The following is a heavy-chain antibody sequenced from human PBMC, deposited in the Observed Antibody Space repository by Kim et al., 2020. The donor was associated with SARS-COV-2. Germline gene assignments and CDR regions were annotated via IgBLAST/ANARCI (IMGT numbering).Heavy chain of an antibody. D-gene: IGHD1-1*01. J-gene: IGHJ5*02. CDR2: IYYSGST. Sequence: SETLSRTCTVSGGSISNYYWSWIRQPPGKGLEWIGYIYYSGSTNYTPSLKSRVTISIDTSKNQFSLKLSSVTAADTAMYYCARTGNAGWFDPWGQGTLVTVSS. V-gene: IGHV4-59*01. CDR3: ARTGNAGWFDP. CDR1: GGSISNYY.